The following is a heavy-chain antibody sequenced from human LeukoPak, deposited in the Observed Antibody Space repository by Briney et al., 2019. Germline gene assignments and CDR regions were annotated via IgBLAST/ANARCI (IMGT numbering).Heavy chain of an antibody. CDR3: ARSVITFGGVIVILDY. J-gene: IGHJ4*02. Sequence: ASVKVSCKASGYTFTSYGISWVRQAPGQGLEWMGWISAYNGNTNYAQKLQGRVTMTTDTSTSTAYMELRSLRSDDTAVYYCARSVITFGGVIVILDYWGQGTLVTVSS. CDR2: ISAYNGNT. CDR1: GYTFTSYG. V-gene: IGHV1-18*01. D-gene: IGHD3-16*02.